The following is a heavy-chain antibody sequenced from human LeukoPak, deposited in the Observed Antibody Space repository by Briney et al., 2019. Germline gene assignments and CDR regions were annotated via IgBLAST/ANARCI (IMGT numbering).Heavy chain of an antibody. Sequence: TSETLSLTCAVYGGSFSGYYWSWIRQPPGKGLEWIGEINHSGSSNYNPSLKSRVTISVDTSKNQFSLKLSSVTAADTAVYYCARRAEQQLEEDAFDIWGQGTMVTVSS. J-gene: IGHJ3*02. CDR1: GGSFSGYY. CDR2: INHSGSS. V-gene: IGHV4-34*01. CDR3: ARRAEQQLEEDAFDI. D-gene: IGHD6-13*01.